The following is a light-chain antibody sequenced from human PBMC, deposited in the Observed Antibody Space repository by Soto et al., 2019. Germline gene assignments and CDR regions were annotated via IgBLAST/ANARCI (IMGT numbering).Light chain of an antibody. V-gene: IGKV1-5*03. CDR2: KAS. Sequence: DIQMTQSPSTLSASVGDRVTITCRASQSISSWLAWYQQKPGKAPKLLIYKASSLESGVPSRFSGSGSGTEFTLTISSLEPEDFAVYYCQQRSNWLTWTFGQGTKVDIK. J-gene: IGKJ1*01. CDR3: QQRSNWLTWT. CDR1: QSISSW.